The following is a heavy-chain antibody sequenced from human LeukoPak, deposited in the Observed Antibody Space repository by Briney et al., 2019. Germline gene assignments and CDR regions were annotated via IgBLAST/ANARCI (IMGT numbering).Heavy chain of an antibody. CDR3: ARHTGFSSAWYADY. Sequence: GESLKISCKASGYSFTNYWIGWVRQMPGKGLEWMGITYPADSDTRYSQSFQGQVTISADKPLDTAYLQWSSLKASDPAIYYCARHTGFSSAWYADYWGQGTLVPVAS. CDR1: GYSFTNYW. V-gene: IGHV5-51*01. J-gene: IGHJ4*02. CDR2: TYPADSDT. D-gene: IGHD6-19*01.